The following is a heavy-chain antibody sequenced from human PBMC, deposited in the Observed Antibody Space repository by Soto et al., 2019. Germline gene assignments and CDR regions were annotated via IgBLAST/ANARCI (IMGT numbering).Heavy chain of an antibody. J-gene: IGHJ4*02. CDR2: IIPIFGTA. Sequence: ASVKVSCKASGGTFSSYAISWVRQAPGQGLEWMGGIIPIFGTANYAQKFQGRVTITADESTSTAYMELSSLRSEDTAVYYCARAIFLRQQLGEQHFDYWGQGTLVTVSS. CDR3: ARAIFLRQQLGEQHFDY. V-gene: IGHV1-69*13. CDR1: GGTFSSYA. D-gene: IGHD6-13*01.